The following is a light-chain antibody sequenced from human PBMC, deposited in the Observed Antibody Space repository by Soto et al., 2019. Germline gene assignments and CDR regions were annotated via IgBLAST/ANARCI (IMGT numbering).Light chain of an antibody. J-gene: IGLJ1*01. Sequence: QSVLTQPPSVSGAPGQRLTISCTGSSSNIGADYDVHWYQQLPGTAPKLLIYANSNRPSGVPDRFSGSKSGISASLAITGLQADDEADYYCSSHGGTNPFYVFGSGTKVTVL. CDR1: SSNIGADYD. CDR3: SSHGGTNPFYV. V-gene: IGLV1-40*01. CDR2: ANS.